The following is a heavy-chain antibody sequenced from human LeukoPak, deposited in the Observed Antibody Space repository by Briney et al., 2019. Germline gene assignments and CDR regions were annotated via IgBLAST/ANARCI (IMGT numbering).Heavy chain of an antibody. CDR1: GFSLSTSGMG. J-gene: IGHJ4*02. CDR2: IDWDDDK. Sequence: SGPALLNPTPTLTLTCTFSGFSLSTSGMGVSWIRQPPEKAVEWLAPIDWDDDKYYTTDLKTRLTISHDTSKTQVVLTMTHMDPVDTATYYCARILHYDGSGYYSFDYWGQGTLVTVSS. D-gene: IGHD3-22*01. CDR3: ARILHYDGSGYYSFDY. V-gene: IGHV2-70*01.